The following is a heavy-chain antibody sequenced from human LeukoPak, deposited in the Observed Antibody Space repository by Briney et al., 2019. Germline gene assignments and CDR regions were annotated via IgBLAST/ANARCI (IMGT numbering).Heavy chain of an antibody. CDR3: ARDLGPQYYYDSSGYYPLGY. D-gene: IGHD3-22*01. Sequence: GGSLRLSCAASGFTVSSNYMSWVRQAPGKGLEWVSSISSSSSYIYYADSVKGRFTISRDNAKNSLYLQMNSLRAEDTAVYYCARDLGPQYYYDSSGYYPLGYWGQGTLVTDSS. V-gene: IGHV3-21*01. CDR2: ISSSSSYI. J-gene: IGHJ4*02. CDR1: GFTVSSNY.